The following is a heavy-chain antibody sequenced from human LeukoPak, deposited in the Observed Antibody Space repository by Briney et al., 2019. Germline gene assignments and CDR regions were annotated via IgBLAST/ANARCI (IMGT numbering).Heavy chain of an antibody. D-gene: IGHD3-10*01. CDR1: GGSFSGYY. CDR3: ARGHTMVRGRPKNQFDY. J-gene: IGHJ4*02. CDR2: INHSGST. V-gene: IGHV4-34*01. Sequence: SETLSLTCAVYGGSFSGYYWSWIRQPPGKGLEWIGEINHSGSTNYNPSLKSRVTISVDTSKNQFSLKLSSVTAADTAVYYCARGHTMVRGRPKNQFDYGGQGTLVTVSS.